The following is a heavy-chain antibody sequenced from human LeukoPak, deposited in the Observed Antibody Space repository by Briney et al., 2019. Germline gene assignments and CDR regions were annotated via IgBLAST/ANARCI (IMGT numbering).Heavy chain of an antibody. D-gene: IGHD2-15*01. J-gene: IGHJ6*02. CDR1: GFTFSSYW. Sequence: PGGSLRLSCVASGFTFSSYWMSWVRQAPGKGLEWVANIKEDGSEKNYVDSVKGRFTISRDNAKNSLYLQMNSLRAEDTAVYYCARDGVVVVAATYDGLGVWGQGTRSPSP. CDR2: IKEDGSEK. CDR3: ARDGVVVVAATYDGLGV. V-gene: IGHV3-7*01.